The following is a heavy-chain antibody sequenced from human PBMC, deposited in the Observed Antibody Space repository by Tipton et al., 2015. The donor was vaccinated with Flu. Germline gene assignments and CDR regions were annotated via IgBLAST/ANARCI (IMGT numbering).Heavy chain of an antibody. J-gene: IGHJ4*02. V-gene: IGHV3-7*01. CDR1: GFSLSSYW. Sequence: SLRLSCAASGFSLSSYWMSWVRQAPGKGPEWVANINQDGSEKYSVDSVRGRFTITRDNAKNPVYLQMNSLRVEDTAVYYCVRAIAAAGSRWGQGTLVTVSS. CDR2: INQDGSEK. D-gene: IGHD6-13*01. CDR3: VRAIAAAGSR.